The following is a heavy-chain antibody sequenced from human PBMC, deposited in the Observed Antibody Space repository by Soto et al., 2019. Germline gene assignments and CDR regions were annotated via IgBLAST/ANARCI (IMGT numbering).Heavy chain of an antibody. CDR2: IYYSGST. V-gene: IGHV4-61*01. CDR1: GGSVSSGSYY. J-gene: IGHJ6*02. Sequence: PSETLSLTCTVSGGSVSSGSYYWSWIRQPPGKGLEWIGYIYYSGSTNYNPSLKSRVTISVDTSKNQFSLKLSSVTAADTAVYYCARDGTYYDILTGYYPTYGMDVWGQGTTVTRSS. D-gene: IGHD3-9*01. CDR3: ARDGTYYDILTGYYPTYGMDV.